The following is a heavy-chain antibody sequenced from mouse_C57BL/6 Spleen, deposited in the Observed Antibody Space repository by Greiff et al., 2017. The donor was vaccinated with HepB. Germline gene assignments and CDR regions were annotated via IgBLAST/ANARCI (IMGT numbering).Heavy chain of an antibody. J-gene: IGHJ2*01. CDR3: ARHNTTVFYY. D-gene: IGHD1-1*01. CDR1: GFTFSSYT. V-gene: IGHV5-9*01. Sequence: EVQLVESGGGLVKPGGSLKLSCAASGFTFSSYTMSWVRQTPEKRLEWVATISGGGGNTYYPDSVKGRFTISRDNAKNTLYLQMSSLRSEDTALYYCARHNTTVFYYWGQGTTLTVSS. CDR2: ISGGGGNT.